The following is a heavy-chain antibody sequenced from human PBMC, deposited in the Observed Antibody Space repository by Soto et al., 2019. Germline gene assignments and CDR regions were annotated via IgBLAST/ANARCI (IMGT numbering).Heavy chain of an antibody. Sequence: GGSLRLSCAASGFTFDDYTMHWVRQAPGKGLEWVSLISWDGGSTYYADSVKGRFTNSRDNSKNSLYLQMNSLRTEDTALYYCAKDINYVWGSYRTIYYYGMDVWGQGTTVTVSS. V-gene: IGHV3-43*01. CDR1: GFTFDDYT. CDR2: ISWDGGST. D-gene: IGHD3-16*02. CDR3: AKDINYVWGSYRTIYYYGMDV. J-gene: IGHJ6*02.